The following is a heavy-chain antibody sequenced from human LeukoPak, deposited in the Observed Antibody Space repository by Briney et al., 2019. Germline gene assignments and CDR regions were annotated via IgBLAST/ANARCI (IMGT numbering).Heavy chain of an antibody. V-gene: IGHV1-3*01. D-gene: IGHD6-19*01. CDR1: GYTFTSYA. J-gene: IGHJ4*02. CDR3: ARGRGVVGTYSAPSTFDY. Sequence: ASVNVSCKASGYTFTSYAMHWVRQAPGQRLEWMGWINAGNGNTKYSQKFQGRVTITRDTSASTAYMELSSLRSEDTAVYYCARGRGVVGTYSAPSTFDYWGQGTLVTVSS. CDR2: INAGNGNT.